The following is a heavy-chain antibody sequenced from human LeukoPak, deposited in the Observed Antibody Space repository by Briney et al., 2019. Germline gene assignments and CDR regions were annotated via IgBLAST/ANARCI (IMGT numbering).Heavy chain of an antibody. CDR1: GFTFSSYA. Sequence: GGSLRLSCAASGFTFSSYAMNWVRQAPGKGLEWVSAISGSGAGTYYADSVKGRFTISRDNSKNTLYLQMNSLRAEDAAVYYCAKVVSRVTTFYFDYWGQGTLVTVSS. CDR3: AKVVSRVTTFYFDY. V-gene: IGHV3-23*01. J-gene: IGHJ4*02. D-gene: IGHD4-17*01. CDR2: ISGSGAGT.